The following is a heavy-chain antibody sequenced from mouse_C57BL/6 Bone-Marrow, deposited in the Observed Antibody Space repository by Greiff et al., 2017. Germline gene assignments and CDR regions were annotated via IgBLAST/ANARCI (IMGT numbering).Heavy chain of an antibody. Sequence: QVQLKQPGAELVKPGASVKMSCKASGYTFTSYGISWVRQRPGQGLEWIGVSYPGSGSTNYNEKFKSKATLTVDTSSSTAYMQLSRLTSEDSAVYYCARRDNGWDVDVGGTGNAVTVSA. CDR2: SYPGSGST. D-gene: IGHD1-3*01. J-gene: IGHJ1*03. CDR3: ARRDNGWDVDV. V-gene: IGHV1-55*01. CDR1: GYTFTSYG.